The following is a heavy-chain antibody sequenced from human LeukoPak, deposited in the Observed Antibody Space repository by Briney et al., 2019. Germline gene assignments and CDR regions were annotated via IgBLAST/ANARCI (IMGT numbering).Heavy chain of an antibody. V-gene: IGHV1-18*01. CDR3: ARDNGHKGVDY. CDR2: ISGYNGNT. J-gene: IGHJ4*02. D-gene: IGHD2-21*01. CDR1: GYTFSSYG. Sequence: ASVKVSCKASGYTFSSYGISWLRQAPGQGLEWMGWISGYNGNTNYAQKFQGRVTMTTDTSTSTLYMEVRSLRSDDTAVYYCARDNGHKGVDYWGQGTQVTVSS.